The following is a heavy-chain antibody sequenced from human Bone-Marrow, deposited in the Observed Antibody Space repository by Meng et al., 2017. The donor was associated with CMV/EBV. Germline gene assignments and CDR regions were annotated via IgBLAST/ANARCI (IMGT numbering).Heavy chain of an antibody. Sequence: GEALKIFCAASGFTFSRYAMTWVRQAPGKGLEWLSAVSSGGSNTHYVDSVKGRFTISRDNSKNTVYLQMSSLRAEDTAVYYCAKPTAYCSSTSCWSDSWGQGTLVTVSS. CDR1: GFTFSRYA. D-gene: IGHD2-2*01. CDR3: AKPTAYCSSTSCWSDS. J-gene: IGHJ5*02. CDR2: VSSGGSNT. V-gene: IGHV3-23*03.